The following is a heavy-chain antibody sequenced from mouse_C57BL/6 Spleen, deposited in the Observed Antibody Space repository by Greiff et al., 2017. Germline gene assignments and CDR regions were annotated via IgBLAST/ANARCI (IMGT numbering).Heavy chain of an antibody. CDR1: GFTFSDYG. CDR3: ARRGDCEGFAY. CDR2: ISNLAYSI. J-gene: IGHJ3*01. D-gene: IGHD2-4*01. V-gene: IGHV5-15*01. Sequence: EVQVVESGGGLVQPGGSLKLSCAASGFTFSDYGMAWVRQAPRKGPEWVAFISNLAYSIYYADTVTGRFTISRENAKNTLYLEMSSLRSEDTAMYYCARRGDCEGFAYWGQGTLVTVSA.